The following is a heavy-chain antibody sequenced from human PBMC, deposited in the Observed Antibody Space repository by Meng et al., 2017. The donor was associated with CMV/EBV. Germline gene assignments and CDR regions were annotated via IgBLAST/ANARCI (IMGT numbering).Heavy chain of an antibody. CDR2: ISAYNGNT. CDR3: ASSDGDSSSSILDY. J-gene: IGHJ4*02. Sequence: ASVKVSCKASGYTFTSYGIRWVRQAPGQGLEWMGWISAYNGNTNYAQKLQGRVTMTTDTSTSTAYMELRSLRSDDTAVYYCASSDGDSSSSILDYWGQGTLVTVSS. D-gene: IGHD6-6*01. CDR1: GYTFTSYG. V-gene: IGHV1-18*01.